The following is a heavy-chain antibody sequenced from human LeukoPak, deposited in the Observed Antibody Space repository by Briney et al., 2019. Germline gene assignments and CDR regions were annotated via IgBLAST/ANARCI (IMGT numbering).Heavy chain of an antibody. J-gene: IGHJ4*02. CDR1: GGTFSSYA. Sequence: ASVKVSCKASGGTFSSYAISWVRQAPGQGLEWMGGIIPIFGTANYAQKSQGRVTITADKSTSTAYMELSSLRSEDTAVYYCARDGCSSTSCYMDYWGQGTLVTVSS. V-gene: IGHV1-69*06. CDR3: ARDGCSSTSCYMDY. D-gene: IGHD2-2*02. CDR2: IIPIFGTA.